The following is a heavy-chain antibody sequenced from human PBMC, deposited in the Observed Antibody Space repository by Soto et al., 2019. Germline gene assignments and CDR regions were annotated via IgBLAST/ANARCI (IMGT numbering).Heavy chain of an antibody. CDR2: ISDDGDST. D-gene: IGHD1-1*01. J-gene: IGHJ6*02. CDR1: GFTFSDNA. V-gene: IGHV3-23*01. CDR3: AKSLSTAVNYGLDV. Sequence: EVQLLESGGGLVQPGGSLRLSCGASGFTFSDNAMTWVRQSPGKGLEWVSSISDDGDSTYYADSVKGRFTISRDNSKNTLFLKMSSLGAEDTAVYYCAKSLSTAVNYGLDVWGQGTSVTVSS.